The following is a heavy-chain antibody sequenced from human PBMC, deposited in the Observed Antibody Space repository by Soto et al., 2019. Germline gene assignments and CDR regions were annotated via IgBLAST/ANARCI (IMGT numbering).Heavy chain of an antibody. J-gene: IGHJ4*02. CDR3: AKDDSEYSNYWTSFDY. CDR1: GFSFSHYG. D-gene: IGHD4-4*01. CDR2: ISFDGSIT. V-gene: IGHV3-30*18. Sequence: QVQLVESGGGVVQPGSSLRLSCAASGFSFSHYGREWVRQAPGKGLEWVAVISFDGSITSYADAVKGRFTISRDNYKGTLSLHMDSLRPEDTAMYYCAKDDSEYSNYWTSFDYWGQGALVTVSS.